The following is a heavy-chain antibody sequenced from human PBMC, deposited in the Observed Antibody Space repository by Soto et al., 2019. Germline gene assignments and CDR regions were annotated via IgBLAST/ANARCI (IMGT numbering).Heavy chain of an antibody. V-gene: IGHV3-21*01. CDR3: ARGYIAMDY. CDR1: GFTFSTYT. D-gene: IGHD2-21*01. Sequence: EVQVVDSGGGLVKPGGSLRLSCAASGFTFSTYTMNWVRQAPGKGLEWVSSISSSSNYIYYADSVKGRFTISRDNAKNSMDQQMNSLRAEDTAVYDCARGYIAMDYWGQGTLVTVSS. CDR2: ISSSSNYI. J-gene: IGHJ4*02.